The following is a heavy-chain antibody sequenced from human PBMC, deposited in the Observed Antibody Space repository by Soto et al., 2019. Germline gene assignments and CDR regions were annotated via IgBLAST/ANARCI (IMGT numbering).Heavy chain of an antibody. V-gene: IGHV3-9*01. CDR2: ISWNSGSI. J-gene: IGHJ4*02. CDR3: AKDNLPTVTAFDY. D-gene: IGHD4-17*01. Sequence: PGGSLRLSCAASGFTFSSYAMHWVRQAPGKGLEWVSGISWNSGSIGYADSVKGRFTISRDNAKNSLYLQMNSLRAEDTALYYCAKDNLPTVTAFDYWGQGTLVTVSS. CDR1: GFTFSSYA.